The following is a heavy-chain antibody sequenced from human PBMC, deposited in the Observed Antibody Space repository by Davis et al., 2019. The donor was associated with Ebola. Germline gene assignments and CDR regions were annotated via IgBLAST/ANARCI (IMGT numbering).Heavy chain of an antibody. V-gene: IGHV4-4*02. J-gene: IGHJ4*02. CDR2: IYHSGST. CDR3: ARDRRWLQWYYFDY. Sequence: GSLRLSCAVSGGSISSSNWWRWVRQPPGKGLEWIGEIYHSGSTNYNPSLKSRVTISVDKSKNQFSLKLSSVTAADTAVYYCARDRRWLQWYYFDYWGQGTLVTVSS. D-gene: IGHD5-24*01. CDR1: GGSISSSNW.